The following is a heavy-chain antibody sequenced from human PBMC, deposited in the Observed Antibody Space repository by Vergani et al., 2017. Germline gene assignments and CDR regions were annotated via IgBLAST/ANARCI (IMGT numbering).Heavy chain of an antibody. CDR3: AVAVAGTGFDY. CDR2: IIPILGIA. D-gene: IGHD6-19*01. Sequence: QVQLVQSGAEVKKPGSSVKVSCKASGGPFSSYTISWVRQAPGQGLEWMGRIIPILGIANYAQKFQGRVTITADKSTSTAYMELSSLRSEDTAVYYCAVAVAGTGFDYWGQGTLVTVSS. J-gene: IGHJ4*02. V-gene: IGHV1-69*02. CDR1: GGPFSSYT.